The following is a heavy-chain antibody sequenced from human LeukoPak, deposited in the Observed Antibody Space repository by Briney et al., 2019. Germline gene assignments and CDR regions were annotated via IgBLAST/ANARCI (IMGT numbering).Heavy chain of an antibody. CDR3: AGDSASVSYYYYGMDV. J-gene: IGHJ6*02. Sequence: ASVKVSCKASGYTFTSYYMHWVRQAPGQGLEWMGIINPSGGSTSYAQKFQGRVTMTRDTSTSTVYMELSSLRSEDTAVYYCAGDSASVSYYYYGMDVWGQGTTVTVSS. D-gene: IGHD2-2*01. CDR1: GYTFTSYY. V-gene: IGHV1-46*01. CDR2: INPSGGST.